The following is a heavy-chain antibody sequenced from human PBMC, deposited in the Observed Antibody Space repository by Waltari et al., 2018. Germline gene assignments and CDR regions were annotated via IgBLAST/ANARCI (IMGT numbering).Heavy chain of an antibody. CDR3: ARGGY. CDR1: GGSISSPNFF. CDR2: ISSGGAT. J-gene: IGHJ4*02. V-gene: IGHV4-61*02. Sequence: QVQLQESGPGLVKPSQTLSLTCTVSGGSISSPNFFWSWIRQPAGKGLQWSGRISSGGATNYNPSLKSRVTISLDTSKNQFSLTLTSVTAADTAVYFCARGGYWGQGTQVTVSS.